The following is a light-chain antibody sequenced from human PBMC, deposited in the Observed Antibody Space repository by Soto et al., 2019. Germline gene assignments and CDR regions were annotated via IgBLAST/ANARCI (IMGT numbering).Light chain of an antibody. CDR1: SSDVGGYNY. V-gene: IGLV2-14*01. Sequence: QSVLTQPASVSGSPGQSITISCTGPSSDVGGYNYVSWYQQYAGKAPKLTIYEVSNRHSGVSNRFSGSKSGNTASLSISGLQAEDGADYFCRSYTGSSTLVVFGGGTKLTVL. CDR3: RSYTGSSTLVV. J-gene: IGLJ3*02. CDR2: EVS.